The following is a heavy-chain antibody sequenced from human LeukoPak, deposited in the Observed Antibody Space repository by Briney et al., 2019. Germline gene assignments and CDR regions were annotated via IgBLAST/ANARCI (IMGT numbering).Heavy chain of an antibody. CDR1: GFTFSSYG. Sequence: PGGSLRLSCAASGFTFSSYGMHWVRQAQGKGLEWVAIIWNDGSNKYYADSVKGRFTISRDNSKNTLYLQMNSLRAEDTAVYYCARIHSLYYYDSSGYGAFDIWGQGTMVTVSS. V-gene: IGHV3-33*01. D-gene: IGHD3-22*01. J-gene: IGHJ3*02. CDR3: ARIHSLYYYDSSGYGAFDI. CDR2: IWNDGSNK.